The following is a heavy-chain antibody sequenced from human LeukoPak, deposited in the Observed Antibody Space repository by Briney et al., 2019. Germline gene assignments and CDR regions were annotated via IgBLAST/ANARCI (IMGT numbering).Heavy chain of an antibody. D-gene: IGHD3-10*01. Sequence: SETLSLTCTVSGGSISSGSYYWSWIRQPAGKGLEWIGRIYTSGSTNYNPSLKSRVTISVDTSKNQFSLKLSSVTAVDTAVYHCARDRGHYYGSGKTYYYYYYMDVWGKGTTVTISS. J-gene: IGHJ6*03. CDR2: IYTSGST. CDR3: ARDRGHYYGSGKTYYYYYYMDV. V-gene: IGHV4-61*02. CDR1: GGSISSGSYY.